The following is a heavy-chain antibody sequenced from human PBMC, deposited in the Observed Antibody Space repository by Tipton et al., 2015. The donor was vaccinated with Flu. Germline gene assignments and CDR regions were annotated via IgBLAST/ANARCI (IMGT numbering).Heavy chain of an antibody. D-gene: IGHD2/OR15-2a*01. J-gene: IGHJ5*02. CDR1: GGSISDYY. CDR3: ARVNRSWLVP. V-gene: IGHV4-59*13. Sequence: TLSLTCSLSGGSISDYYYTWIRQPPGKGLEWIGSIFYTGNTDYSPTLKSRVTILLDTSKNQFSLEPTSMTAADTAVYYCARVNRSWLVPWGQGTLVTVSS. CDR2: IFYTGNT.